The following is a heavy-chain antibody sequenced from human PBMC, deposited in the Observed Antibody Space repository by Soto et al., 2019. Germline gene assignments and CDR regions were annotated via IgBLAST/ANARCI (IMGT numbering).Heavy chain of an antibody. CDR3: ARGRGKYSSEQIIDY. CDR2: IGTAGDT. Sequence: GGSLRLSCAASGFTFSSYDMHWVRQATGKGLEWVSAIGTAGDTYYPGSVKGRFTISRENAKNSLYLQMNSLRAGDTAVYYCARGRGKYSSEQIIDYWGQGTLVTVSS. J-gene: IGHJ4*02. CDR1: GFTFSSYD. D-gene: IGHD6-19*01. V-gene: IGHV3-13*01.